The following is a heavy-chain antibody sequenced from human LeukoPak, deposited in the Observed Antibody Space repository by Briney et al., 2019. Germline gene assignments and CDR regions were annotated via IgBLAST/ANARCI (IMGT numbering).Heavy chain of an antibody. V-gene: IGHV1-69*04. Sequence: SVKASCKASGNSFTNYVMNWVRQAPGQGLEWMGRIIPILGIANYAQKFQGRVTITADKSTSTAYMELSSLRSEDTAVYYCARDEGSGSYSLFDYWGQGTLVTVSS. CDR2: IIPILGIA. CDR1: GNSFTNYV. J-gene: IGHJ4*02. CDR3: ARDEGSGSYSLFDY. D-gene: IGHD3-10*01.